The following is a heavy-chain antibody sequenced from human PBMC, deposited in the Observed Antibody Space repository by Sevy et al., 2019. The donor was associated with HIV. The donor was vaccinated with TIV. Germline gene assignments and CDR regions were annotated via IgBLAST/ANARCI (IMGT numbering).Heavy chain of an antibody. D-gene: IGHD5-18*01. CDR3: STDRGGYGYIIDY. CDR1: GFTFSNAW. J-gene: IGHJ4*02. CDR2: IKSKTDGGTT. Sequence: GGSLRLSCAASGFTFSNAWMNWVRQAPGKGLEWVGLIKSKTDGGTTDYAAPVKGRFTISRVDSKNTLYLQMNSLKTEDTAVYYCSTDRGGYGYIIDYWGQGSLVTVSS. V-gene: IGHV3-15*07.